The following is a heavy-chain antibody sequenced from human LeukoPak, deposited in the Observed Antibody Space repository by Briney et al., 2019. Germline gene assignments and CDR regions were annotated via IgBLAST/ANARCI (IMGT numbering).Heavy chain of an antibody. D-gene: IGHD1-7*01. J-gene: IGHJ4*02. Sequence: AVTVSFKASGGTFSIYAISWVRQAPGQGLEWMGGIITIFGTANYAQKFQGRVTITTDETTSTAYMELSSLRSEDTAVYYCARGLQGELPDYWGQGTLVTVSS. CDR3: ARGLQGELPDY. CDR2: IITIFGTA. CDR1: GGTFSIYA. V-gene: IGHV1-69*05.